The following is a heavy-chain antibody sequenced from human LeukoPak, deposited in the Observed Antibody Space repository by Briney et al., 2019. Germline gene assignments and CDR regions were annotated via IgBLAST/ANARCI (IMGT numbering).Heavy chain of an antibody. V-gene: IGHV1-2*02. D-gene: IGHD2-15*01. J-gene: IGHJ5*02. CDR1: GYTFTGYY. Sequence: ASVKVSCKASGYTFTGYYMHWVRQAPGQGLEWMGWINPNSGGTNYAQKFQGRVTMTRDTSISTAYMELSRLRSDDTAVYYCARLGYCSGGSCYLNWFDPWGQGTLVTVSS. CDR2: INPNSGGT. CDR3: ARLGYCSGGSCYLNWFDP.